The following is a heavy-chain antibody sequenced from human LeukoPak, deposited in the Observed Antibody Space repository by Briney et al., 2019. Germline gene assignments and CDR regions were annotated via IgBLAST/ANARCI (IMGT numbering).Heavy chain of an antibody. CDR2: IRYDGNNT. Sequence: GGSLRLSCAASGFTFSNYGMHWVRQAPGKGLEWVTFIRYDGNNTYYADSVKGRFTISRDNSKNTLYLHMNSLRAEDTAVYYCAKNFGGNGGYFDSWGQGIRVTVSS. D-gene: IGHD4-23*01. V-gene: IGHV3-30*02. J-gene: IGHJ4*02. CDR3: AKNFGGNGGYFDS. CDR1: GFTFSNYG.